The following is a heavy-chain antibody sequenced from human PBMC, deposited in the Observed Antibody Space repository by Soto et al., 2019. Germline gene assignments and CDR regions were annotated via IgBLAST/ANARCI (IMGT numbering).Heavy chain of an antibody. V-gene: IGHV1-18*01. D-gene: IGHD3-3*01. CDR2: ISAYNGNT. J-gene: IGHJ4*02. Sequence: ASVKVSCKASGYTFTSYGISWVRQAPGQGLEWMGWISAYNGNTKYAQKLQGRVTMTTDTSTSTAYMELRSLRSDDTAVYYCARDLVRYYDFWSGYRSIEYWGQGTLVTVSS. CDR3: ARDLVRYYDFWSGYRSIEY. CDR1: GYTFTSYG.